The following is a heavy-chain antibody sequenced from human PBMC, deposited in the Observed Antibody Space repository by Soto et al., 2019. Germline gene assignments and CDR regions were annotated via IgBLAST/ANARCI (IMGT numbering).Heavy chain of an antibody. D-gene: IGHD2-15*01. CDR1: GYTFTSYY. J-gene: IGHJ4*02. Sequence: ASVKVSCKASGYTFTSYYMHWVRQAPGQGLEWMGIINPSGGSTSYAQKFQGRVTMTRDTSTSTVYMELSSLRSEDTAVYYCAREFDMGKGYCSGGSCYSESSSLRHWGQGTLVTVSS. CDR3: AREFDMGKGYCSGGSCYSESSSLRH. V-gene: IGHV1-46*01. CDR2: INPSGGST.